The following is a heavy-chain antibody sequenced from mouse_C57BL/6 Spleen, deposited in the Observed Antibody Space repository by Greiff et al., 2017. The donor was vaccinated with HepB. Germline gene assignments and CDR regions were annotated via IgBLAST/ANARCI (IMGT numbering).Heavy chain of an antibody. CDR1: GYAFSSSW. CDR3: ARWSITTDAMDY. D-gene: IGHD1-1*01. CDR2: IYPGDGDT. J-gene: IGHJ4*01. Sequence: QVQLQQSGPELVKPGASVKISCKASGYAFSSSWMNWVKQRPGKGLEWIGRIYPGDGDTNYNGKFKGKATLTADKSSSTAYMQLSSLTSEDSAVYFCARWSITTDAMDYWGQGTSVTVSS. V-gene: IGHV1-82*01.